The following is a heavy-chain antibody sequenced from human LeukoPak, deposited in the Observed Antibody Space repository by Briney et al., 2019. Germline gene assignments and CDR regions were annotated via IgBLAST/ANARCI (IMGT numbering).Heavy chain of an antibody. CDR1: GYSLTSYD. D-gene: IGHD6-19*01. CDR2: MNPNIGNT. J-gene: IGHJ3*02. Sequence: ASVKVSCMPSGYSLTSYDINWVRQATGQGLEWMGWMNPNIGNTGYTQNLQGTVTLTRDTSTSTVYMGLSSVRSEDTAVYYCASGGWRVLTRGGTFDIWGQGTMVTVSS. V-gene: IGHV1-8*01. CDR3: ASGGWRVLTRGGTFDI.